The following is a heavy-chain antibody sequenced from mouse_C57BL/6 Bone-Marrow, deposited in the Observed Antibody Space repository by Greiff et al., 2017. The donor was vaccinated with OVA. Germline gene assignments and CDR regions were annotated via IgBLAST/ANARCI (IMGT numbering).Heavy chain of an antibody. D-gene: IGHD3-2*02. Sequence: HVQLQQSGAELARPGASVKLSCKASGYTFTSYGISWVKQRTGQGLEWIGEIYPRSGNTYYNEKFKGKATLTADKSSSTAYMELRSLTSEDSAVYYCARRAAQATFFAYWGQGTLVTVSA. J-gene: IGHJ3*01. CDR2: IYPRSGNT. CDR3: ARRAAQATFFAY. V-gene: IGHV1-81*01. CDR1: GYTFTSYG.